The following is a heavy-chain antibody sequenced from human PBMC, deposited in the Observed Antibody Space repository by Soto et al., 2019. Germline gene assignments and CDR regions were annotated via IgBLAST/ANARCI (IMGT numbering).Heavy chain of an antibody. CDR3: ARDLGCAFDS. J-gene: IGHJ4*02. V-gene: IGHV3-48*02. CDR2: ISGGGRPI. CDR1: GFTFSTFS. D-gene: IGHD6-19*01. Sequence: EVQLVESGGGSVQPGGSLRLSCAASGFTFSTFSMNWVRQAPGRGLEWISYISGGGRPISYSDSVKGRFTISRDNAKNSLYLQMDSLTDEDTAVYYCARDLGCAFDSGGQGTLVTVSS.